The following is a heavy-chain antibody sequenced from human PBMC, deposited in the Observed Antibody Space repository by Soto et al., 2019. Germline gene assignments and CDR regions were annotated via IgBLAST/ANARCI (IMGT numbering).Heavy chain of an antibody. CDR1: GFTFSNAW. Sequence: GGSLRLSCAASGFTFSNAWMSWVRQAPGKGLEWVGRIKSKTDGGTTDYAAPVKGRFTISRDDSKNTLYLQMNSLKTEDTAVYYCTTARARYCSGGSCSFDYWGQGTLVTVSS. J-gene: IGHJ4*02. CDR3: TTARARYCSGGSCSFDY. D-gene: IGHD2-15*01. V-gene: IGHV3-15*01. CDR2: IKSKTDGGTT.